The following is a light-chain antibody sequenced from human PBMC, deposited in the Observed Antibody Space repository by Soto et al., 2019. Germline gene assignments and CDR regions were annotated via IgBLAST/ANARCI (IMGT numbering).Light chain of an antibody. Sequence: EIVMTQSPATLSVSLGDRATLSCRASQSVSSYLAWYQQKPGQAPRLLIYGASTRATGIPARFSGSGSETDFTLTISSLQSEDFAIYYCQQYDGSPWTFGQGTKVEIK. CDR2: GAS. CDR1: QSVSSY. J-gene: IGKJ1*01. V-gene: IGKV3-15*01. CDR3: QQYDGSPWT.